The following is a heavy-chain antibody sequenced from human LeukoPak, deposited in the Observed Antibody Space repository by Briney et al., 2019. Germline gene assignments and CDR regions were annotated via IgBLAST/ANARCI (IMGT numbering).Heavy chain of an antibody. Sequence: GGSLRLSCAASGFTFSSYWMHWVRQAPGKGLEWVSSISSSSSYIYYADSVKGRFTISRDNAKNSLYLQMNSLRAEDTAVYYCARLRTGTTSGFDYWGQGTLVTVSS. D-gene: IGHD1-1*01. J-gene: IGHJ4*02. V-gene: IGHV3-21*01. CDR1: GFTFSSYW. CDR2: ISSSSSYI. CDR3: ARLRTGTTSGFDY.